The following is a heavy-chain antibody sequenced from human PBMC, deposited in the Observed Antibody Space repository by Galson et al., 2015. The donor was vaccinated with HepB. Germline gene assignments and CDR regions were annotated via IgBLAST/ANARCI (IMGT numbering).Heavy chain of an antibody. CDR3: ARDGSRYYDFWSGYSSFDY. CDR2: IWYDGSNK. J-gene: IGHJ4*02. Sequence: SLRLSCAASGFTFSSYGMHWVRQAPGKGLEWVAVIWYDGSNKYYADSVKGRFTISRDNSKNTLYLQMNSLRAEDTAVYYCARDGSRYYDFWSGYSSFDYWGQGTLVTVSS. D-gene: IGHD3-3*01. CDR1: GFTFSSYG. V-gene: IGHV3-33*01.